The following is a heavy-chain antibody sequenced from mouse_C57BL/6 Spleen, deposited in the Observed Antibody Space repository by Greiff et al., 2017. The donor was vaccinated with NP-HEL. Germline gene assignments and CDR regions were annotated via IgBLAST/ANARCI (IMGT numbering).Heavy chain of an antibody. J-gene: IGHJ4*01. D-gene: IGHD1-1*01. V-gene: IGHV1-55*01. Sequence: VQLQQSGAELVKPGASVKMSCKASGYTFTSYWITWVKQRPGQGLEWIGDIYPGSGSTNYNEKFKSKATLTVDTSSSTAYMQLSSLTSEDSAVYYCARPITTVVATGAMDYWGQGTSVTVSS. CDR2: IYPGSGST. CDR1: GYTFTSYW. CDR3: ARPITTVVATGAMDY.